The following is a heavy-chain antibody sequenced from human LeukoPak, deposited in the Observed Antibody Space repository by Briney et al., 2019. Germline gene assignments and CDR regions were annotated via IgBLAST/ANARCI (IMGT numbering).Heavy chain of an antibody. CDR1: GFTFSNYW. D-gene: IGHD3-22*01. Sequence: GGSLRLSCAASGFTFSNYWMSWVRQAPGKGLEWVANIKEDGSAKYYVDSVKGRFTISRDNAKNSLYLQMNSLRAEDTAVYYCARDPSYDSSGYYRSFDYWGRGTLVTVSS. J-gene: IGHJ4*02. CDR3: ARDPSYDSSGYYRSFDY. CDR2: IKEDGSAK. V-gene: IGHV3-7*01.